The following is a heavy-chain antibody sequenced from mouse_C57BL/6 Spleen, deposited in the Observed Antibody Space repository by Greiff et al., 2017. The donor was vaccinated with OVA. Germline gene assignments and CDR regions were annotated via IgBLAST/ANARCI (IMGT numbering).Heavy chain of an antibody. CDR2: IYPGNGDT. Sequence: QVQLQQSGAELVRPGASVKMSCKASGYTFTSYNMHWVKQTPRQGLEWIGAIYPGNGDTSYNQKFKGKATLTVDKSSSTAYMQLSSLTSEDTAVYYCARYGYGMNYDAMDYWGQGTSVTVSS. J-gene: IGHJ4*01. CDR3: ARYGYGMNYDAMDY. CDR1: GYTFTSYN. D-gene: IGHD2-2*01. V-gene: IGHV1-12*01.